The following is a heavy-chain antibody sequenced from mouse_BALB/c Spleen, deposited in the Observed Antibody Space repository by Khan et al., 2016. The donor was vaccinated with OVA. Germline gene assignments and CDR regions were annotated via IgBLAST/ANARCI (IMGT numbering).Heavy chain of an antibody. CDR3: ARNYEYDEGLAY. J-gene: IGHJ3*01. V-gene: IGHV2-2*02. CDR1: GFSLTTYG. Sequence: VKLKQSGPGLVQPSQSLSITCTVSGFSLTTYGVHWVRQSPGKGLEWLGVIWSGGTTDYSAAFISRLSITKDNSKSQVFFKMNSLQANDTAIYYCARNYEYDEGLAYWGQGTLVTVSA. CDR2: IWSGGTT. D-gene: IGHD2-4*01.